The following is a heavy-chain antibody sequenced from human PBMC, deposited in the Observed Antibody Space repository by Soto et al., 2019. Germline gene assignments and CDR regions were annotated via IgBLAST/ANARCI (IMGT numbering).Heavy chain of an antibody. J-gene: IGHJ4*02. D-gene: IGHD3-16*01. CDR2: VIPMFLKS. CDR1: GGTFDSYA. V-gene: IGHV1-69*06. Sequence: ASVKVSCKASGGTFDSYAISWVRQAPGQGLEWMGGVIPMFLKSNYAQKFQGRVTITADKSTNTVYMEMNSLKSEDTAVYYCVRGGGEMANPPPYLYWGQGXQVTVYS. CDR3: VRGGGEMANPPPYLY.